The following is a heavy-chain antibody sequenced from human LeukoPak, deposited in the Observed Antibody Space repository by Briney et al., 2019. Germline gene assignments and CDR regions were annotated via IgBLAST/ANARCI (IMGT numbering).Heavy chain of an antibody. D-gene: IGHD3-10*01. Sequence: KASETLSLTCTVSGGSISSYYWSWIRQPPGKGLEWIGYIYYSGSTNYNPSLKSRVTISVDTSKNQFSLKLSSVTAADTAVYYCARDLYGSGSYYLDWGQGTLVTVSS. V-gene: IGHV4-59*01. CDR1: GGSISSYY. CDR3: ARDLYGSGSYYLD. J-gene: IGHJ4*02. CDR2: IYYSGST.